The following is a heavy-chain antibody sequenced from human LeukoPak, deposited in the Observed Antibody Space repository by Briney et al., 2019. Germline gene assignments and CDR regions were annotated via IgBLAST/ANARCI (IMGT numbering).Heavy chain of an antibody. CDR1: GFTFSSYE. J-gene: IGHJ6*03. V-gene: IGHV3-48*03. CDR2: ISNFGDII. D-gene: IGHD6-13*01. Sequence: GGSLRLSCAASGFTFSSYEMNWVRQAPGKGLEWISHISNFGDIIHYADSVEGRFTISRDNAKNSLYLQMDSLRAEDTAVYYCAKDATAVVGTVYMDVWGKGTTVTISS. CDR3: AKDATAVVGTVYMDV.